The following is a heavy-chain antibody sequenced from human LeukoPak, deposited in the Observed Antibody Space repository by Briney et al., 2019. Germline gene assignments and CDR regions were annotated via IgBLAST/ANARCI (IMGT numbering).Heavy chain of an antibody. J-gene: IGHJ3*02. Sequence: GGSLRLSCAASGFTFSSYWMHWVRQAPGKGLVWVSRINSDGSSTSYADSVKGRFTISRDNAKNTLYLQMSSLRAEDTAVYYCARRMWNHRDAFDIWGQGTMVTVSS. CDR1: GFTFSSYW. V-gene: IGHV3-74*01. CDR2: INSDGSST. CDR3: ARRMWNHRDAFDI. D-gene: IGHD1-14*01.